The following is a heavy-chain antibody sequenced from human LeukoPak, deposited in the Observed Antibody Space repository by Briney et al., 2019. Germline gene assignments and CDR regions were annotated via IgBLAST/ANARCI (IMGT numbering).Heavy chain of an antibody. CDR3: ARDLYYYGSGLDY. CDR1: GGSFSGYY. Sequence: PSETLSLTCAVYGGSFSGYYWSWIRQPPGKGLEWIGEINYSRSTNYNPSLKSRVTISVDTSKNQFSLKLSSVTAADTAVYYCARDLYYYGSGLDYWGQGTLVTVSS. V-gene: IGHV4-34*01. CDR2: INYSRST. D-gene: IGHD3-10*01. J-gene: IGHJ4*02.